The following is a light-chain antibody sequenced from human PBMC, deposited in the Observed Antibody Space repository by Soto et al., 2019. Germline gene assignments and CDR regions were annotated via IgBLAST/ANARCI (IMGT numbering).Light chain of an antibody. J-gene: IGKJ4*01. Sequence: DIVMTQSPLSLPVTPGEPASISCRSSQSLLHSNGYNYLDWYLQKPGQSPQLLIYLGSNRASGVPDRFSGSGSGTYFTPKISRVEAEDVGVYYCMQALQTPPATFGGGTKVEIK. CDR1: QSLLHSNGYNY. V-gene: IGKV2-28*01. CDR2: LGS. CDR3: MQALQTPPAT.